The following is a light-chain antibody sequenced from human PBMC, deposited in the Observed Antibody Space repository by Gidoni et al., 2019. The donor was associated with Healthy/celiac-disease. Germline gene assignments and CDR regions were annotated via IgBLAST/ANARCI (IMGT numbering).Light chain of an antibody. CDR3: QQRSNWYS. V-gene: IGKV3-11*01. Sequence: EIVLTQSPATLSLSPGERATLSCRASQCVSSYLAWYQQKPGQAPRLLIYDASNRATGIPARFSGSGSGTDFTLTISSLEPEDFAVYYCQQRSNWYSFXQXTKLEIK. CDR1: QCVSSY. J-gene: IGKJ2*03. CDR2: DAS.